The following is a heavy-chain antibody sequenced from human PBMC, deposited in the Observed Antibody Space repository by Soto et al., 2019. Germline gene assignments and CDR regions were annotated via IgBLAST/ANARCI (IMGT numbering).Heavy chain of an antibody. CDR2: ISSGGDRT. J-gene: IGHJ3*02. V-gene: IGHV3-23*01. Sequence: GGSLRLSCAASGFTFSSYAMSWVRQAPGKGLEWVSVISSGGDRTYYADSVKGRFTISRDNAKTTLYLQMNSLRAEDTAVYYCAKLGVASRCGDTSCYPVGGTFDIWGQGTMVTVSS. CDR1: GFTFSSYA. CDR3: AKLGVASRCGDTSCYPVGGTFDI. D-gene: IGHD2-2*01.